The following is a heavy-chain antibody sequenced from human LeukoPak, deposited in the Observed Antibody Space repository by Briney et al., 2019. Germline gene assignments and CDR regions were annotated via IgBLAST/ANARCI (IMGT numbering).Heavy chain of an antibody. D-gene: IGHD6-6*01. CDR2: INHSGST. J-gene: IGHJ4*02. CDR3: AQYSSSSAIDY. V-gene: IGHV4-34*01. CDR1: GGSFSGFY. Sequence: PSETLSLTCAVYGGSFSGFYWSWIRQPPGKGLEWIGEINHSGSTNYNPSLKSRVTISVDTSKKQFSLKLSSVTAADTAVYYCAQYSSSSAIDYWGQGTLVTVSS.